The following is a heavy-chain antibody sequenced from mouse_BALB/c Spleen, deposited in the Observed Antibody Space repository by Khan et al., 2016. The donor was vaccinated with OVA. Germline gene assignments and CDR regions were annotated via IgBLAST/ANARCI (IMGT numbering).Heavy chain of an antibody. CDR2: MNTYTGEP. CDR3: VRFHGEY. V-gene: IGHV9-3-1*01. CDR1: GYTFKDYV. J-gene: IGHJ2*01. Sequence: QIQLVQSGPELKKPGETVKISCKASGYTFKDYVMNWVKQSPGEGLKWMGWMNTYTGEPTYADDFKGRFAFSLETSARTAYLQISSPKNEDTATYVCVRFHGEYLGQGTTLTVSS.